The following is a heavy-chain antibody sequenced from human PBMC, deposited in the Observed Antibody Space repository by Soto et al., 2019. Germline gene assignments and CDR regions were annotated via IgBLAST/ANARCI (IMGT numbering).Heavy chain of an antibody. V-gene: IGHV1-69*04. CDR1: GGTFSSYT. CDR2: IIPILGIA. J-gene: IGHJ2*01. Sequence: ASVKVSCKASGGTFSSYTISWVRQAPGQGLEWMGRIIPILGIANYAQKFQGRVTITADKSTSTAYMELSSLRSEDTAVYYCARDRGEYGDYDPNWYFDLWGRGTLVTVSS. D-gene: IGHD4-17*01. CDR3: ARDRGEYGDYDPNWYFDL.